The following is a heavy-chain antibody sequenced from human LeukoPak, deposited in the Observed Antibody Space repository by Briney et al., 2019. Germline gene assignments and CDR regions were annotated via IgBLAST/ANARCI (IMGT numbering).Heavy chain of an antibody. CDR2: MNPDNGNT. V-gene: IGHV1-8*01. D-gene: IGHD5-18*01. Sequence: PGASVMVSCKASGYTFTTYGINWVRQAPGQGLEWMGWMNPDNGNTGFAQRFQGRLTMTRDTSISTAYMELSSLSSEDTAVYYCARGGDAAFIKYWGQGALVTVSS. CDR1: GYTFTTYG. J-gene: IGHJ4*02. CDR3: ARGGDAAFIKY.